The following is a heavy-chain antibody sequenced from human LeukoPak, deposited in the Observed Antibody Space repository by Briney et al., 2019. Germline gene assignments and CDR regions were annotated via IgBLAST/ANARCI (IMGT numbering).Heavy chain of an antibody. CDR3: ARRIRQYYYDSSGPPGPFDY. CDR2: IYPGDSDT. D-gene: IGHD3-22*01. J-gene: IGHJ4*02. V-gene: IGHV5-51*01. CDR1: GYSFISYW. Sequence: GESLKISCKGSGYSFISYWIGWVRQMPGKGLEWMGIIYPGDSDTRYSPSFQGQVTISADKSISTAYLQWSSLKASDTAMYYCARRIRQYYYDSSGPPGPFDYWGQGTLVTVSS.